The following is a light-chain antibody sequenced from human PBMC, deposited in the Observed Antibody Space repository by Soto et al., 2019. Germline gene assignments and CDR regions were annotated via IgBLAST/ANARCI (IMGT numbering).Light chain of an antibody. CDR1: QSISSY. V-gene: IGKV1-39*01. J-gene: IGKJ4*01. CDR2: AAS. Sequence: DIQMNQSPASLSASVGDRVTITCRASQSISSYLNWYQQKPGKDTNLLIYAASSLQSGVPSRFSGSGSRTDFTLTISSLQPEDVATYYCQQSYSTPQTFGGGTKV. CDR3: QQSYSTPQT.